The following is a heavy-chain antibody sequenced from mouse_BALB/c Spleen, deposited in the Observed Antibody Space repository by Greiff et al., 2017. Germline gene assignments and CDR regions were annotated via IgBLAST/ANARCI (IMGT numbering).Heavy chain of an antibody. D-gene: IGHD2-1*01. V-gene: IGHV5-6*01. CDR2: ISSGGSYT. Sequence: EVQGVESGGGLVKPGGSLKLSCAASGFTFSSYAMSWVRQTPDKRLEWVATISSGGSYTYYPDSVKGRFTISRDNAKNTLYLQMSSLKSEDTAMYYCARALIYYDYYAMDYWGQGTSVTVSS. CDR3: ARALIYYDYYAMDY. J-gene: IGHJ4*01. CDR1: GFTFSSYA.